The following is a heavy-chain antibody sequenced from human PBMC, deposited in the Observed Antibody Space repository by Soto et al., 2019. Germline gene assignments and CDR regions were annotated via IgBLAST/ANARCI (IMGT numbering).Heavy chain of an antibody. CDR1: GFTFNTYG. J-gene: IGHJ4*02. Sequence: GGSRRRSWAASGFTFNTYGMHGVRQAPGKGLEWAAVIWYDGSNKYYADSVKGRFTISRDKSKNTLYLQMNSLRAEDTAVYYCAKAPSRSTSFGWGQGALVTVSS. CDR2: IWYDGSNK. V-gene: IGHV3-33*03. D-gene: IGHD2-2*01. CDR3: AKAPSRSTSFG.